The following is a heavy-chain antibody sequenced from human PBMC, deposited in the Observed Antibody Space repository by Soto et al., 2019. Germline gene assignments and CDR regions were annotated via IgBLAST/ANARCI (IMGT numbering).Heavy chain of an antibody. CDR1: GDTFSKYA. V-gene: IGHV1-69*01. J-gene: IGHJ4*02. D-gene: IGHD3-3*01. CDR2: IIPIFGAP. CDR3: AASPEWSFALHEAFISSFGFY. Sequence: QVRLVQSGTEVKKPGSSVKVSCQASGDTFSKYAISWVRQAPGQGLEWMGGIIPIFGAPNHAQKVQGRVTITADESTTTVYMERARLTSEYTAVYYCAASPEWSFALHEAFISSFGFYWGQGTLVTVSS.